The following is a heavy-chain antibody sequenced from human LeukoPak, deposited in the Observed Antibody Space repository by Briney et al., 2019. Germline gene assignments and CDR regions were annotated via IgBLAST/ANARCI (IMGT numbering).Heavy chain of an antibody. J-gene: IGHJ4*02. CDR2: MNPNSGNT. D-gene: IGHD3-9*01. CDR3: ATAPSRLRYFDWLLYGGGDY. Sequence: APVKVSCKASGYTFTSYDINWVRQATGQGLEWMGWMNPNSGNTGYAQKFQGRVTMTRNTSISTAYMELSSLRYEATAVYYCATAPSRLRYFDWLLYGGGDYWGQGTLVTVSS. V-gene: IGHV1-8*01. CDR1: GYTFTSYD.